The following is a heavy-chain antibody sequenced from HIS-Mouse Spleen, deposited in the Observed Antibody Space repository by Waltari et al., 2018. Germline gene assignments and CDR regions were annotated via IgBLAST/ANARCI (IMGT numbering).Heavy chain of an antibody. D-gene: IGHD6-13*01. CDR2: SNHSGST. CDR3: ARVNSSFDY. J-gene: IGHJ4*02. Sequence: QVQLQQWGAGLLKPSETLSLTCAVYGGSFSGSYWSWIRQPPGKGLEWIGESNHSGSTNNTPSLKSRVTVAVDTSKNQFSLKLSSVTAADTAVYYCARVNSSFDYWGQGTLVTVSS. CDR1: GGSFSGSY. V-gene: IGHV4-34*01.